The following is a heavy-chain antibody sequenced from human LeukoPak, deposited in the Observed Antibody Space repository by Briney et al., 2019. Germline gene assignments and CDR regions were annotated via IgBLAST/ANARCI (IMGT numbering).Heavy chain of an antibody. CDR3: ARNYGGYPY. V-gene: IGHV3-7*02. CDR1: GFTVSSNY. J-gene: IGHJ4*02. Sequence: PGGSLRLSCAASGFTVSSNYMSWVRQAPGKGLEWVADIKQDGSDKYYVDSVKGRFTISRDNAKNSLYLQMNSLRAEDTSVYYCARNYGGYPYWGQGTLVTVSS. CDR2: IKQDGSDK. D-gene: IGHD4-23*01.